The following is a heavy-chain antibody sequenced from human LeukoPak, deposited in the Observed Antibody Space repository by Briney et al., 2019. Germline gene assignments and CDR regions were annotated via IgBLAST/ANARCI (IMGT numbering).Heavy chain of an antibody. CDR1: GYTFTSYG. CDR3: ARDRKWYYYDSSGYYAPDY. D-gene: IGHD3-22*01. CDR2: ISAYNGNT. Sequence: ASVKVSCKASGYTFTSYGISWVRQAPGQGLEWMGWISAYNGNTNYAQKLQGRVTMTTDTSTSTAYMELRSLRSDDTAVYYCARDRKWYYYDSSGYYAPDYWGRGTLVTVSS. V-gene: IGHV1-18*01. J-gene: IGHJ4*02.